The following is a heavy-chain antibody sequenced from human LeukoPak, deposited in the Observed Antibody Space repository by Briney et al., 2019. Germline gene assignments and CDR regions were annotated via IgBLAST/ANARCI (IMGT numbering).Heavy chain of an antibody. CDR3: ARDNGEMATIYYYGMYV. CDR1: GGSFSGYY. V-gene: IGHV4-34*01. Sequence: SETLSLTCAVYGGSFSGYYWSWIRQPPGKGLEWIGEINHSGSTNYNPSLKSRVTISVDTSKNQFSLKLSSVTAADTAVYYCARDNGEMATIYYYGMYVWGQGTTVTVSS. J-gene: IGHJ6*02. CDR2: INHSGST. D-gene: IGHD5-24*01.